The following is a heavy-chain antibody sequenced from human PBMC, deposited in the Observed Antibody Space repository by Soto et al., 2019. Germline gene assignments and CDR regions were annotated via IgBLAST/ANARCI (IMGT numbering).Heavy chain of an antibody. CDR2: FRESGGTT. Sequence: GGSLRLSCAASGFSFSSSAMSWVRQAPGKRLEWVSTFRESGGTTHYADPVKGRFTISRDTSNNILFLQMNSLRAEDTAIYYCTKDSYWAIISPTHHYWGQGTLVTVSS. CDR1: GFSFSSSA. CDR3: TKDSYWAIISPTHHY. V-gene: IGHV3-23*01. J-gene: IGHJ4*02. D-gene: IGHD2-15*01.